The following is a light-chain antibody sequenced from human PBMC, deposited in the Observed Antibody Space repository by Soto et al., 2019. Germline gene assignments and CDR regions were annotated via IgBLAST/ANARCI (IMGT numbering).Light chain of an antibody. CDR1: QSDSSSY. Sequence: EIVLTQSPGTLSLSPGERATLSCRASQSDSSSYLAWYQQKPGQAPRLLIYGASSRATGIPDRFSGSGSGTDFTLTISRLEPEDFAVYYCQQYGSSGTFGQGTKVDIK. CDR3: QQYGSSGT. V-gene: IGKV3-20*01. J-gene: IGKJ1*01. CDR2: GAS.